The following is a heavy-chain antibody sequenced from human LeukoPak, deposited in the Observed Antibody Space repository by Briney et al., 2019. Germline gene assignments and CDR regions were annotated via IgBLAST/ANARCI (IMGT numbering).Heavy chain of an antibody. J-gene: IGHJ5*02. CDR2: IYSGGTT. D-gene: IGHD3-10*01. V-gene: IGHV3-53*01. Sequence: GGSLRLSCAASGFTVSRNYMSWVRQAPGKGLEWVSVIYSGGTTYYTDSVKGRFTISRDDSENTLYLQMNSLRADDTAVYYCAKGRRTLWFGDNWFDPWGQGTLVTVSS. CDR1: GFTVSRNY. CDR3: AKGRRTLWFGDNWFDP.